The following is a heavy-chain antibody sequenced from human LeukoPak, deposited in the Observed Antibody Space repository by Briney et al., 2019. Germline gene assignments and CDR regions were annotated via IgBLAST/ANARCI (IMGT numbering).Heavy chain of an antibody. V-gene: IGHV1-18*01. J-gene: IGHJ4*02. Sequence: ASVKVSCRASGGTFSDHAVSWVRQAPGQGLEWMGWISAYNGNTNYAQKLQGRVTMTTDTSTSTAYMELRSLRSDDTALYYCARDRGLRATAGTRIDFWGQGTLVTVSS. CDR2: ISAYNGNT. CDR1: GGTFSDHA. CDR3: ARDRGLRATAGTRIDF. D-gene: IGHD6-13*01.